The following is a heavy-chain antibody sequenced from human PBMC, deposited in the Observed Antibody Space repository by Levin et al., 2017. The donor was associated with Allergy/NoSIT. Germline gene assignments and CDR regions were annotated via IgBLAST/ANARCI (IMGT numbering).Heavy chain of an antibody. Sequence: GGSLRLSCAASGFTFSSYWMHWVRQAPGKGLVWVSRINSDGSSTSYADSVKGRFTISRDNAKNTLYLQMNSLRAEDTAVYYCARGDKLELRDYWGQGTLVTVSS. CDR1: GFTFSSYW. CDR3: ARGDKLELRDY. CDR2: INSDGSST. V-gene: IGHV3-74*01. D-gene: IGHD1-7*01. J-gene: IGHJ4*02.